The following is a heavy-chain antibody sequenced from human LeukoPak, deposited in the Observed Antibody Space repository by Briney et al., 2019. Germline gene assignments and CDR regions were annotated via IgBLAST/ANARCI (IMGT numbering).Heavy chain of an antibody. CDR3: AREGYDILTGYQYYFGY. Sequence: GGSLRLSCAASGFTFSSYEMNWVRQAPGKGLEWVSYISSSGSTIYYADSVKGRFTISRDNAKNSLYLQMNSLRAEDTAVYYCAREGYDILTGYQYYFGYWGQGTLVTVSS. CDR2: ISSSGSTI. D-gene: IGHD3-9*01. J-gene: IGHJ4*02. V-gene: IGHV3-48*03. CDR1: GFTFSSYE.